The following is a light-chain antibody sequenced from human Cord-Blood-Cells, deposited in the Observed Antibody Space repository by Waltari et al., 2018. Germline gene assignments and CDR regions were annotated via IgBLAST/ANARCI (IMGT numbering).Light chain of an antibody. V-gene: IGKV1D-8*01. J-gene: IGKJ3*01. CDR3: QQYYSFQFT. Sequence: VIWMTQSPSLLSASTGHRVTISSRMSQGISSYLAWYTQTPANAPQLLIYAASTLQTEVLWRFGCSGSGTYFQLTISWLQLGDCATYYCQQYYSFQFTFDPGTKVDI. CDR1: QGISSY. CDR2: AAS.